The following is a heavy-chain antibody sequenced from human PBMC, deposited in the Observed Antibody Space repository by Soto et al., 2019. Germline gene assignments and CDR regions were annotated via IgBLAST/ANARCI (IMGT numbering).Heavy chain of an antibody. Sequence: SQTLSLTCAISGDSVSGNSAAWNWIRQSPSRGLELLGRTYYTSKWYNDYAVSVKSRITINPDTSKNQFSLQLNSVTPEDTAVYYCAREGIAAAGAEYYFDYWGQGTLVTVSS. CDR3: AREGIAAAGAEYYFDY. V-gene: IGHV6-1*01. D-gene: IGHD6-13*01. J-gene: IGHJ4*02. CDR1: GDSVSGNSAA. CDR2: TYYTSKWYN.